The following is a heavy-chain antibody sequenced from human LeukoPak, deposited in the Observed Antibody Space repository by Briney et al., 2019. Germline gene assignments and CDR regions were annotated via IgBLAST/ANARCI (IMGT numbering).Heavy chain of an antibody. Sequence: PGGSLRLSCAASGFTFSSYAMIWVRQAPGKGLEWVSAISGSGGSTDYADSVKGRVTISRDNSKTPLYLQMNSLRAEDTAVYYCAKTGYCSSTSCHRLNWFDPWGQGTLVTVSS. J-gene: IGHJ5*02. CDR2: ISGSGGST. D-gene: IGHD2-2*02. CDR3: AKTGYCSSTSCHRLNWFDP. V-gene: IGHV3-23*01. CDR1: GFTFSSYA.